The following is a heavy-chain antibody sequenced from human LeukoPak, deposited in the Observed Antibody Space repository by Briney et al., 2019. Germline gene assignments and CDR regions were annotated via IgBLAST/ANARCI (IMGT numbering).Heavy chain of an antibody. CDR1: GGSISSSSHY. CDR2: GST. J-gene: IGHJ3*02. V-gene: IGHV4-39*01. Sequence: SETMSLTCTVSGGSISSSSHYWGWIRQPPGKGLEWIGSGSTYYNPSLKSRVTISVDTSKNQFSLKLYSVTAADTAVYYCARPTLNNHLDAFDIWGQGTMVTASS. CDR3: ARPTLNNHLDAFDI. D-gene: IGHD1-14*01.